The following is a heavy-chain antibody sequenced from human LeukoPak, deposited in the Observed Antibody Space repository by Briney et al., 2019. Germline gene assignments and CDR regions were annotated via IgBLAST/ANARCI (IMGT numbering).Heavy chain of an antibody. D-gene: IGHD3-16*02. J-gene: IGHJ4*02. CDR2: IRNDGSNK. V-gene: IGHV3-30*02. CDR3: ARVMVRPGVITFGGVIALFDY. Sequence: GGSLRLSCAASGFTFSSHGMHWVRQAPGKGLEWVTFIRNDGSNKYYADSVKGRFTISRDNSKNTLYLQMNSLRAEDTAVYYCARVMVRPGVITFGGVIALFDYWGQGTLVTVSS. CDR1: GFTFSSHG.